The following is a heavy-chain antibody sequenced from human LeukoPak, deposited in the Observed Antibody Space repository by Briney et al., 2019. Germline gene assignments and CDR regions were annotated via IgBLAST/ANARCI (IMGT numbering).Heavy chain of an antibody. Sequence: GRSLRLSCAASGFTFNSYAMHWVRQSPGKGLEWGAVISYDGSNKDHAGSVKGRVTISRDNSRNTLYLQMNSLRVEDTAVYYCARGGTEIYYRYYGMDVWGQGTTVTVSS. J-gene: IGHJ6*02. V-gene: IGHV3-30*04. CDR1: GFTFNSYA. D-gene: IGHD3-22*01. CDR2: ISYDGSNK. CDR3: ARGGTEIYYRYYGMDV.